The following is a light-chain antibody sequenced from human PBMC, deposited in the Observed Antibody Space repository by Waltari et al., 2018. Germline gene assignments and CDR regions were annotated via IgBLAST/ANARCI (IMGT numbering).Light chain of an antibody. CDR3: QQYQSYWT. V-gene: IGKV1-5*03. J-gene: IGKJ1*01. CDR1: QSINNQ. Sequence: DIQMTQSPSTLSASLGDRVTLTCRASQSINNQLAWYQQKPGKGPKLLMYKASSLESGVPSRFSGSGSWTEFTLTISSLQPDDFATYYCQQYQSYWTFGQGTKVEIK. CDR2: KAS.